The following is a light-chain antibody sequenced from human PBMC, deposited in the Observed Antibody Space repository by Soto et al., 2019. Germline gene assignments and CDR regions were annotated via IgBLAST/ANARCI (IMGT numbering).Light chain of an antibody. CDR3: QQYENWPQLT. J-gene: IGKJ4*01. CDR1: QGIGDT. V-gene: IGKV3-15*01. CDR2: GAS. Sequence: EVVMTQSPATLSVSPGEGVTLSCRASQGIGDTLAWYQHKPGQTPRLLIYGASSRAPGIPDRFSGSGSGTEFTLTISSLQSEDSAVYYCQQYENWPQLTFGGGTKVEIK.